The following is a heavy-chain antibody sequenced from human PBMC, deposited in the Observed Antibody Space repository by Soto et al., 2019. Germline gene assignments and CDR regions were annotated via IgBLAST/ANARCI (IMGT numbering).Heavy chain of an antibody. D-gene: IGHD3-22*01. CDR3: ARGGSDYDSSGYYRWRGAFDI. Sequence: SETLSLTCTVSGGSVSSGSYYWSWIRQPPGKGLEWIGYIYYSGSTNYNPYLKSRVTISVDTSKNQFSLKLSSVTAADTAVYYCARGGSDYDSSGYYRWRGAFDIWGQGTMVTVSS. CDR1: GGSVSSGSYY. CDR2: IYYSGST. J-gene: IGHJ3*02. V-gene: IGHV4-61*01.